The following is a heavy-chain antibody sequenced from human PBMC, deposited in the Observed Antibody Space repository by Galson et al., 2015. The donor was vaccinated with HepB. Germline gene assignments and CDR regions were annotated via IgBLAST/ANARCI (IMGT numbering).Heavy chain of an antibody. D-gene: IGHD3-9*01. CDR3: ARDHDTNWFDP. CDR2: IKQDGSEK. CDR1: GFTFSSYA. J-gene: IGHJ5*02. V-gene: IGHV3-7*03. Sequence: SLRLSCAASGFTFSSYAMSWVRQAPGKGLEWVANIKQDGSEKYYVDSVKGRFTISRDNAKNSLYLQMNSLRAEDTAVYYCARDHDTNWFDPWGQGTLVTVSS.